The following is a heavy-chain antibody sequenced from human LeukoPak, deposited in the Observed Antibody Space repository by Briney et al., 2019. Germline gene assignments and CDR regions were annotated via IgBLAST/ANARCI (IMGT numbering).Heavy chain of an antibody. CDR2: INHSGST. Sequence: PSETLSLTCAVYGGSFSGYYWSWIRQPPGKGLEWIGEINHSGSTNYNPSLKSRVTISEDTSKNQFSLKLSSVTAADTAVYYCARAWQQLVYGMDVWGQGTTVTVSS. CDR1: GGSFSGYY. CDR3: ARAWQQLVYGMDV. D-gene: IGHD6-13*01. V-gene: IGHV4-34*01. J-gene: IGHJ6*02.